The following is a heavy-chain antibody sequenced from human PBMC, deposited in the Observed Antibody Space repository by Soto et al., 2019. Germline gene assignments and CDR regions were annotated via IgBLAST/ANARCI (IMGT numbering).Heavy chain of an antibody. CDR2: IYYSGST. Sequence: SETLSLTCTVSGGSISSGDYYWSWIRQHPGKGLEWIGYIYYSGSTYYNPSLKSRVTISVDTSKNQFSLKLSSVTAADTAASYCARVYRNYGVWFDPWGQGTLVTVSS. J-gene: IGHJ5*02. CDR3: ARVYRNYGVWFDP. D-gene: IGHD4-4*01. V-gene: IGHV4-30-4*01. CDR1: GGSISSGDYY.